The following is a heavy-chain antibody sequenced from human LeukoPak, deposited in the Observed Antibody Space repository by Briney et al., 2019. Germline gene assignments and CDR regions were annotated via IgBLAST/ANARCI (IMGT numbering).Heavy chain of an antibody. J-gene: IGHJ3*02. V-gene: IGHV4-30-4*08. CDR2: IYYSGST. Sequence: SETLSLTCTVSGGSISSGDYYWSWIRQPPGKGLEWIGYIYYSGSTYYNPSLKSRVTISVDTSKNQFSLKLSSVTAADTAVYYCARAPGDIEALDIWGQGTMVTVSS. CDR1: GGSISSGDYY. CDR3: ARAPGDIEALDI.